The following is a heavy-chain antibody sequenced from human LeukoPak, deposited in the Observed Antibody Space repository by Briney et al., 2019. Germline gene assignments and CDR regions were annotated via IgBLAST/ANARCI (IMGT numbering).Heavy chain of an antibody. CDR2: IYYSGST. D-gene: IGHD3-10*01. Sequence: SETLSLTCSVSGDSITSGGYYWSWIRQFPGKGLEWIGHIYYSGSTYYNVSLQGRMTISIATSKIQFSLTLKSVSAADTAVYYCARLTMVRGLDIWGQGTTVTVSS. CDR3: ARLTMVRGLDI. V-gene: IGHV4-31*03. J-gene: IGHJ3*02. CDR1: GDSITSGGYY.